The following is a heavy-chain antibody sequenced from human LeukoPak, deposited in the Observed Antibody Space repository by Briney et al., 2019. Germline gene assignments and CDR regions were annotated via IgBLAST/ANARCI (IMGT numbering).Heavy chain of an antibody. CDR1: GFSFSRDY. J-gene: IGHJ4*02. Sequence: GGSLRLSCSASGFSFSRDYMSWVRQAPGKGLECVAKIEPDGSQQYYVDSVRGRFTISRDNAKNTLYLQMNSLRAEDTAVYYCARDPKGNKHPIDNWGQGTLVTVSS. CDR2: IEPDGSQQ. CDR3: ARDPKGNKHPIDN. V-gene: IGHV3-7*01. D-gene: IGHD1/OR15-1a*01.